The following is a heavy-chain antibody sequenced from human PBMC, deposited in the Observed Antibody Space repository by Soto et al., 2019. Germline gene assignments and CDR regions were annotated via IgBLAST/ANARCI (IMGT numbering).Heavy chain of an antibody. J-gene: IGHJ4*02. V-gene: IGHV4-39*01. CDR3: VSQRTSVLTQAYFDY. Sequence: AATLSLPCTFSGGSVSNINYYWGLIRQSPGKGLEWIGSVYYRGRSYSKSSVKSRVTISVDTSKNQFSLNLNSVTASDTAVYFCVSQRTSVLTQAYFDYWGPGALVTVSS. CDR2: VYYRGRS. D-gene: IGHD2-8*01. CDR1: GGSVSNINYY.